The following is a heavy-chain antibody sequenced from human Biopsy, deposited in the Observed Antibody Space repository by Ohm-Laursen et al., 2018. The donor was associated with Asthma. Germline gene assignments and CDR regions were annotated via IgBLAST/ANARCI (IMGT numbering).Heavy chain of an antibody. D-gene: IGHD4-17*01. V-gene: IGHV1-24*01. CDR2: HDHEEGGT. Sequence: ASVKVSCKISGYSLTDLSMHWVRQAPGQGLEWMGGHDHEEGGTVNAWRFQGRVTMTEDTSTDTAYMELSSLSSDDTAVYYCASDFPKDYVRYNFQFWGQGTLVSVSS. CDR3: ASDFPKDYVRYNFQF. J-gene: IGHJ4*02. CDR1: GYSLTDLS.